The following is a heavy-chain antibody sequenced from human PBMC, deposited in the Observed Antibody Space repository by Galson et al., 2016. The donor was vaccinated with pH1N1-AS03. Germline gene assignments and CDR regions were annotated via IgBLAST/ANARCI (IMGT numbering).Heavy chain of an antibody. D-gene: IGHD3-3*01. CDR2: ISGYDGHT. CDR3: ARDESGYMY. V-gene: IGHV1-18*01. Sequence: SVKVSCKASGGTISSDAISWVRQAPGQGLEWMGWISGYDGHTGYAQKFQGRVTMTTDTSTNTAYMELRSLTSDDPAVYYCARDESGYMYWGQGTLVTVSS. CDR1: GGTISSDA. J-gene: IGHJ4*02.